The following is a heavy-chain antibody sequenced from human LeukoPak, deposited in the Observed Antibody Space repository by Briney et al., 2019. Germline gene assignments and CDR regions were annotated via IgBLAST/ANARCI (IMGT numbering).Heavy chain of an antibody. CDR2: IRSRGYGRSA. CDR3: IRDDNSVIRGLVD. Sequence: GGSLRLSCTTSGFTFGDDAMSWVRQAPGKGLEWVGFIRSRGYGRSAAYAASVKGRFTISSDNSNSIAYMQMNSLKSEDTAVYYCIRDDNSVIRGLVDWGQGTLATVSS. V-gene: IGHV3-49*04. CDR1: GFTFGDDA. J-gene: IGHJ4*02. D-gene: IGHD2-21*02.